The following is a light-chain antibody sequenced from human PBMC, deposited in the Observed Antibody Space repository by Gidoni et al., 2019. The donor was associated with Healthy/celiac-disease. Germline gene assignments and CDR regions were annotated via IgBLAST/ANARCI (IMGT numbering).Light chain of an antibody. J-gene: IGKJ1*01. Sequence: DIQMTQSPTSLSASVGDRVTRTCRASQGINNYLAWYQHKPGKVPKLLIYGASTLQSGVPSRFSGSGPGTDFTLTINGLQPEDVATYYCQKCNRTPRTFGQGTKVEIK. V-gene: IGKV1-27*01. CDR2: GAS. CDR1: QGINNY. CDR3: QKCNRTPRT.